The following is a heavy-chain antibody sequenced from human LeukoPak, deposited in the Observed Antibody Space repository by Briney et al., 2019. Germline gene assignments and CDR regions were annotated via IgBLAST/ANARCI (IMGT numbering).Heavy chain of an antibody. V-gene: IGHV3-23*01. Sequence: GSLRLSCAASGFTFSGYAMSWVRQAPGKGLEWVSAISGSGGSTYYADSVKGRFTISRDNSKNTLYLQMNSLRAEDTAVYYCAKGTNSGYYYYGMDVWGQGTTVTVSS. J-gene: IGHJ6*02. D-gene: IGHD1-26*01. CDR3: AKGTNSGYYYYGMDV. CDR1: GFTFSGYA. CDR2: ISGSGGST.